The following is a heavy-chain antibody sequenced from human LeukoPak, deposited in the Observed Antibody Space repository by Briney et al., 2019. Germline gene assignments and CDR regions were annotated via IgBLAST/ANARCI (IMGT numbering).Heavy chain of an antibody. D-gene: IGHD6-6*01. V-gene: IGHV3-64*01. CDR1: GFTFSSHS. Sequence: GGSLILSCAASGFTFSSHSMHWVRQAPGKGLEYVSGITSNGGRTYYANSVKGRFTIARDNTKNTVYLQMGSLRGDDMAVYYCARDPSSIAARPPDSWGQGTLVTVSS. J-gene: IGHJ4*02. CDR2: ITSNGGRT. CDR3: ARDPSSIAARPPDS.